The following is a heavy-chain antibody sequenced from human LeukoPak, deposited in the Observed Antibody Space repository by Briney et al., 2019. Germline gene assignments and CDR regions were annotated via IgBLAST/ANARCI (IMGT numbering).Heavy chain of an antibody. CDR1: GGSISSYY. V-gene: IGHV4-59*01. J-gene: IGHJ4*02. CDR3: AREGGSYYFDY. CDR2: ISYSGST. D-gene: IGHD1-26*01. Sequence: PSETLSLTCTVSGGSISSYYWSWIRQPPGKGLEWIGYISYSGSTNYNPSLKSRVSISVDTSKNQFSLKLSSVTAADTAVYHCAREGGSYYFDYWGQGTLVTVSS.